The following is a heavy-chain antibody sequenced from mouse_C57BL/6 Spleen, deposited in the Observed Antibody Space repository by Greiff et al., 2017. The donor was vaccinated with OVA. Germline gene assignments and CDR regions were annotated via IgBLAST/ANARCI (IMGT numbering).Heavy chain of an antibody. CDR1: GYTFTSYW. D-gene: IGHD2-4*01. V-gene: IGHV1-53*01. Sequence: VQLQQPGTELVKPGASVKLSCKASGYTFTSYWMHWVKQRPGQGLEWIGNINPSNGGTNYNEKFKSKATLTVDKSSSTAYMQLSSLTAEDSAVYYCARTGGLRLNYFDYWGQGTTLTVSS. J-gene: IGHJ2*01. CDR2: INPSNGGT. CDR3: ARTGGLRLNYFDY.